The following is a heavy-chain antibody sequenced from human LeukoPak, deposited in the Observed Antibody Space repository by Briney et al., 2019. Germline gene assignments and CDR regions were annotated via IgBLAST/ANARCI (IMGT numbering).Heavy chain of an antibody. D-gene: IGHD5-18*01. CDR3: ASNKFGYSYGDYYYYYMDV. CDR1: GGSISSGSYC. Sequence: TSETLSLTCTVSGGSISSGSYCWSWIRQPAGKRLEWIERIYTTGSTNYNPSLESRVTISVDTSKNQFSLKLNSVTAADTAVYYCASNKFGYSYGDYYYYYMDVWGKGTTVTVSS. V-gene: IGHV4-61*02. J-gene: IGHJ6*03. CDR2: IYTTGST.